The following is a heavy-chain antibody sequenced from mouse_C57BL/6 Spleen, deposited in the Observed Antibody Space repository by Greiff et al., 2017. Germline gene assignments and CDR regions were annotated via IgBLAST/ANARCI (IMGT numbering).Heavy chain of an antibody. Sequence: QVQLKESGPELVKPGASVKISCKASGYAFSSSWMNWVKQRPGKGLEGIGRIYPGDGDTNSNGKFKGKATRTADKSSSTAYMQLSSLTSEDSAVYFGARTTTVVFDYWGQGTTLTVSS. D-gene: IGHD1-1*01. CDR3: ARTTTVVFDY. CDR2: IYPGDGDT. CDR1: GYAFSSSW. V-gene: IGHV1-82*01. J-gene: IGHJ2*01.